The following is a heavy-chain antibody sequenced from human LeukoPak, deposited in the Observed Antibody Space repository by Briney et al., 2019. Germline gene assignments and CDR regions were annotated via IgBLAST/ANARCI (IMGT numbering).Heavy chain of an antibody. Sequence: GASVKVSCKASGYTFTSYGISWVRQAPGQGLEWMGWISAYNGNTNYAQKLQGRVTMTTDTSTSTAYMELRSLRSDDTAVYYCARDSAADWYYYYYYVDVWGKGTTVTVSS. J-gene: IGHJ6*03. CDR3: ARDSAADWYYYYYYVDV. CDR1: GYTFTSYG. D-gene: IGHD6-13*01. V-gene: IGHV1-18*01. CDR2: ISAYNGNT.